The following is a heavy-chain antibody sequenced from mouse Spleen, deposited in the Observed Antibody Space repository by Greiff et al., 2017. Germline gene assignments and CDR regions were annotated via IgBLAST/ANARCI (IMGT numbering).Heavy chain of an antibody. CDR2: ISYDGSN. J-gene: IGHJ2*01. V-gene: IGHV3-6*01. CDR1: GYSITSGYY. CDR3: ASYYGNYEDYFDY. D-gene: IGHD2-10*01. Sequence: EVQLVESGPGLVKPSQSLSLTCSVTGYSITSGYYWNWIRQFPGNKLEWMGYISYDGSNNYNPSLKNRISITRDTSKNQFFLKLNSVTTEDTATYYCASYYGNYEDYFDYWGQGTTLTVSS.